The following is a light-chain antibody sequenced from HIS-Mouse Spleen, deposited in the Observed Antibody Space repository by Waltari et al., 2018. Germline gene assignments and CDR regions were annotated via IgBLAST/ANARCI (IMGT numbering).Light chain of an antibody. J-gene: IGLJ2*01. CDR1: KLGDKY. CDR3: QAWDSSYSV. Sequence: SYELTQPPSVSVSPGQTASITCSGDKLGDKYACWYQQTPGQSPVPVIYQVSKRPSGIPERFSGSNSGNTATLTISGTQAMDEADYYCQAWDSSYSVFGGGTKLTVL. CDR2: QVS. V-gene: IGLV3-1*01.